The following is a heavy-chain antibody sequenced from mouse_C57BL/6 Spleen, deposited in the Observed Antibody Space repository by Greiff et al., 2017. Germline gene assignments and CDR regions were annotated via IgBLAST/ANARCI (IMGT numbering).Heavy chain of an antibody. Sequence: QVQLQQSGAELVRPGASVKLSCKASGYTFTDYYINWVKQRPGQGLEWIARIYPGSGNTYYNEKFKGKATLTAEKSSSTAYMQLSSLTSEDSAVYFCARGDYGNYGYWGQGTTLTVSS. CDR2: IYPGSGNT. V-gene: IGHV1-76*01. D-gene: IGHD2-1*01. CDR3: ARGDYGNYGY. J-gene: IGHJ2*01. CDR1: GYTFTDYY.